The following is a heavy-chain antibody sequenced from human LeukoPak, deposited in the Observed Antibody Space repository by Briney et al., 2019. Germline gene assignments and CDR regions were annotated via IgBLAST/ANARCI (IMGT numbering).Heavy chain of an antibody. V-gene: IGHV5-51*01. CDR1: GYKFTNYW. D-gene: IGHD2-2*01. CDR3: ALQPGYCSSASCSHFDF. CDR2: IYPDVSNT. Sequence: GESLKISCKGSGYKFTNYWIVWVRQMPGKGLEWMGIIYPDVSNTRYSPSFQGQVTISVDKSFSTAYLQWNSLKASDTAMYYCALQPGYCSSASCSHFDFWGQGTLVTVSS. J-gene: IGHJ4*02.